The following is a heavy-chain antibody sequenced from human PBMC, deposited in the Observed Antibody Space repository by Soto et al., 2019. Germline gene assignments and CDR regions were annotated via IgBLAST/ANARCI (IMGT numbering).Heavy chain of an antibody. CDR3: ASGDYYDSSGYYSTPSWFDP. CDR2: IYYSGST. J-gene: IGHJ5*02. Sequence: SETLSLTCTVSGGSISSSSYYWGWIRQPPGKGLEWIGSIYYSGSTYYNPSPKSRVTISVDTSKNQFSLKLSSVTAADTAVYYCASGDYYDSSGYYSTPSWFDPWGQGTLVTVSS. V-gene: IGHV4-39*01. CDR1: GGSISSSSYY. D-gene: IGHD3-22*01.